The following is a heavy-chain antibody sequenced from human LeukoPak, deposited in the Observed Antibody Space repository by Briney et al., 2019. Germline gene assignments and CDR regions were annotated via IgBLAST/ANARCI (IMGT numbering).Heavy chain of an antibody. CDR2: INWNGGST. CDR1: GFTFDDYG. Sequence: GGSLRLSCAASGFTFDDYGMSWVRQAPGKGLEWVSGINWNGGSTGYPDSVKGRFTISRDNAKNSLYLQMNSLRAEDTALYYCARVRGYSYGRRGFDYWGQGTLVTVSS. J-gene: IGHJ4*02. CDR3: ARVRGYSYGRRGFDY. V-gene: IGHV3-20*04. D-gene: IGHD5-18*01.